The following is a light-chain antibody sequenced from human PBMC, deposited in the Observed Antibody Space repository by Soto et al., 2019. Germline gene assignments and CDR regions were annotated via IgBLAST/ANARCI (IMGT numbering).Light chain of an antibody. CDR1: FSNIGAGYD. Sequence: QTVVTQPPSVSGAPGQRVTISCTGSFSNIGAGYDVHWYQQLPGTAPKLLIYGNTNRPSGVPDRFSGSKSGTSASLAITGLQAEDEAHYYCQSSDSSLRGSVFGGGTKLTVL. J-gene: IGLJ2*01. V-gene: IGLV1-40*01. CDR3: QSSDSSLRGSV. CDR2: GNT.